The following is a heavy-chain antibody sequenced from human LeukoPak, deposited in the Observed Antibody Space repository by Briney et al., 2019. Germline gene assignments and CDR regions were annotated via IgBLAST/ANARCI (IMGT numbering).Heavy chain of an antibody. D-gene: IGHD3-3*01. V-gene: IGHV4-34*01. J-gene: IGHJ4*02. CDR2: INHSGST. CDR1: GGSFSGYY. CDR3: AGGSYYDFWSGYYTATPPGY. Sequence: SETLSLTCAVYGGSFSGYYWSWIRQPPGKGLEWIGEINHSGSTNYNPSLKSRVTISVDTSKNQFSLKLSSVTAADTAVYYCAGGSYYDFWSGYYTATPPGYWGQGTLVTVSS.